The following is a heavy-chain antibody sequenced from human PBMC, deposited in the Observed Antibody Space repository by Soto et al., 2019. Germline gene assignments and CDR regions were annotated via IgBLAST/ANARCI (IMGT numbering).Heavy chain of an antibody. CDR3: ARDDRSGYFFDY. Sequence: QLQLQESGSGLVKPSQTLSLTCAVSGDSISSGGYSWNWIRQPPGKGLEWIGYIYHSGGTDYNPSLKSRVTISVDRSKNQFSLNLRSVPAADTAVYYCARDDRSGYFFDYWGQGTLVTVSS. J-gene: IGHJ4*02. CDR2: IYHSGGT. V-gene: IGHV4-30-2*01. CDR1: GDSISSGGYS. D-gene: IGHD3-22*01.